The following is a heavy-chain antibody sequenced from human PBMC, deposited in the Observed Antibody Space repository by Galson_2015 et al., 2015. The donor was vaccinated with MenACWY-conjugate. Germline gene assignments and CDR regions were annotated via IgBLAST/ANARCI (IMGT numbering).Heavy chain of an antibody. CDR3: ARDNNWSFDS. Sequence: SLRLSCAASGFTFNNYWMRWVRQPPGKGLEWISYIKADGSFSNYADSVKGRFTISTDNAKNMVYLQMDGLGDEDTAVYFCARDNNWSFDSRGQGTLVTVSS. D-gene: IGHD1-1*01. CDR2: IKADGSFS. V-gene: IGHV3-74*01. CDR1: GFTFNNYW. J-gene: IGHJ4*02.